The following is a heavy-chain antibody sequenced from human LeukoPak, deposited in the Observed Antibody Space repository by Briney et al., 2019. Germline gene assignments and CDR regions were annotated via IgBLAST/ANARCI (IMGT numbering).Heavy chain of an antibody. D-gene: IGHD2-2*01. CDR3: ANGPDCSSTSCYWSYFDY. V-gene: IGHV3-23*01. CDR2: ISGSGGRT. Sequence: TGGSLRLSCAASGFTFSSYAMSWVRQAPGKGLEWVSAISGSGGRTYYADSVKGRFTISRDNSKNTLYLQMNSLRAEDTAVYYCANGPDCSSTSCYWSYFDYWGQGTLVTVSS. CDR1: GFTFSSYA. J-gene: IGHJ4*02.